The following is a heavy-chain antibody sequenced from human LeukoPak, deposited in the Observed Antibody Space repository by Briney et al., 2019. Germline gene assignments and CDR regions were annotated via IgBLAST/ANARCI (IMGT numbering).Heavy chain of an antibody. CDR3: ARDVHDYGGNSGFDY. CDR2: INPSSGDS. D-gene: IGHD4-23*01. J-gene: IGHJ4*01. Sequence: ASVKVPCKASGYFFMDYYMRWVRQAPGQGLEWMRFINPSSGDSNYAQKFQGRVTMTSDTSISTAYLELNRLRTDDTAIYFCARDVHDYGGNSGFDYWGQGSLVIVSS. CDR1: GYFFMDYY. V-gene: IGHV1-2*02.